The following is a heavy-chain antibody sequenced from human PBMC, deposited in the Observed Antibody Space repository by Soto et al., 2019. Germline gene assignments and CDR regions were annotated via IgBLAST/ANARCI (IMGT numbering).Heavy chain of an antibody. D-gene: IGHD6-25*01. CDR3: ARSSGHFEY. CDR1: GDSVSSNSAA. V-gene: IGHV6-1*01. J-gene: IGHJ4*02. CDR2: TYYRSKWYN. Sequence: SHTLSLTCAISGDSVSSNSAAWNLIRQSPSRGLEWLGRTYYRSKWYNDYAVSVKSRISVKPDTSKNQFSLQLNSVTPEDTAVYYCARSSGHFEYWGQGTLVTVSS.